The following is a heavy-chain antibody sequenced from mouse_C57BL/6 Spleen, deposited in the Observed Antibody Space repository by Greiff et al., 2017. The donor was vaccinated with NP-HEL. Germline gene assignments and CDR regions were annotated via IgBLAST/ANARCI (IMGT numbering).Heavy chain of an antibody. Sequence: VQLQQSGAELVKPGASVKLSCKASGYTFTSYWMQWVKQRPGQGLEWIGEIDPSDSYTNYNQKFKGKATLTVDTSSSTAYMQLSSLTSEDSAVYCCAPNWDAWFAYWGQGTLVTVAA. D-gene: IGHD4-1*01. CDR2: IDPSDSYT. J-gene: IGHJ3*01. CDR1: GYTFTSYW. CDR3: APNWDAWFAY. V-gene: IGHV1-50*01.